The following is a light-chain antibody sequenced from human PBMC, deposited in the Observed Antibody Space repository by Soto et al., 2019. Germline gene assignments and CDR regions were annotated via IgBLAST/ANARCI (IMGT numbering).Light chain of an antibody. V-gene: IGKV3D-15*01. CDR1: QSVSNN. CDR2: GAS. CDR3: QQYNNWPWT. Sequence: EIVLTQSPGTLSLSPGERATLSCRASQSVSNNYLAWYQQKPGQAPRLLIYGASNRATGIPDRFSGSGSGTDFTLTIGSLQSEDFAVYYCQQYNNWPWTFGQGTKV. J-gene: IGKJ1*01.